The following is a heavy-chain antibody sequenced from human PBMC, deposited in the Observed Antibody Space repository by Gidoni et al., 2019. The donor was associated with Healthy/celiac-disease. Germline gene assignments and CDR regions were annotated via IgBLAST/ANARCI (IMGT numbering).Heavy chain of an antibody. CDR1: GGSLSGYY. V-gene: IGHV4-34*01. Sequence: QVQLPQWGAGLLKPSETLYRTCAVYGGSLSGYYWRWIRQPPGKGLEWIGEINHSGSTNYNPSLKSRVTISVDTSKNQFSMKLSSVTAADTGVYYCARGPGGAYSSGWYHHLVYFQHWGQGTLVTVSS. CDR2: INHSGST. J-gene: IGHJ1*01. CDR3: ARGPGGAYSSGWYHHLVYFQH. D-gene: IGHD6-19*01.